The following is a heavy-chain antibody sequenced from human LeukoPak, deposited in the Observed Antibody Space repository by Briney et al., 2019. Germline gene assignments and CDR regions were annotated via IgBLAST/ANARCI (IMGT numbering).Heavy chain of an antibody. CDR2: IHYSGST. V-gene: IGHV4-59*01. Sequence: SETLSLTCTVSGGSISSYYWSWIRQPPGKGLEWIGYIHYSGSTNYNPSLKSRVTISVDTSKNQFSLKLSSVTAADTAVYYCASLNWGSGAFDIWGQGTMVTVSS. CDR1: GGSISSYY. J-gene: IGHJ3*02. CDR3: ASLNWGSGAFDI. D-gene: IGHD7-27*01.